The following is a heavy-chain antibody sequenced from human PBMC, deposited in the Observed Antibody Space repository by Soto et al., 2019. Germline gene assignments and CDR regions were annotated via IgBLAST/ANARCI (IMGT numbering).Heavy chain of an antibody. CDR3: ARGGYYDSSGSRISHCYGMDV. J-gene: IGHJ6*02. CDR1: GYTFSSYG. D-gene: IGHD3-22*01. V-gene: IGHV1-18*01. Sequence: ASVKVSCKASGYTFSSYGISWVRRAPGQGLEWLGWISPYDDDTKYAQNLQGRVRMSTDTSTRTVYMDLRSLRSDDTAIYYCARGGYYDSSGSRISHCYGMDVWGQGTTVTVSS. CDR2: ISPYDDDT.